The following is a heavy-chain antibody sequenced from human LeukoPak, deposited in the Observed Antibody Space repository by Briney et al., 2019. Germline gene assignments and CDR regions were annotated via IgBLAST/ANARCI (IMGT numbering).Heavy chain of an antibody. CDR1: GFTFSSYA. J-gene: IGHJ5*02. CDR2: ISGSGGST. CDR3: AKPLYSSGWDNNWFDP. Sequence: GGSLRLSCAASGFTFSSYAMSWVRQAPGNGLEWVSAISGSGGSTYYADSVKGRFTISRDNSKNTLYLQMNSLRAEDTAVYYCAKPLYSSGWDNNWFDPWGQGTLVTVSS. D-gene: IGHD6-19*01. V-gene: IGHV3-23*01.